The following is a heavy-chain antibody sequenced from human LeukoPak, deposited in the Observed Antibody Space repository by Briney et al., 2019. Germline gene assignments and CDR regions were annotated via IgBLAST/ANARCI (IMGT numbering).Heavy chain of an antibody. Sequence: ASVTVSCKASGYTFTSYDINWVRQAPGQGLEWMGWMNPNSGNTGYAQKFQGRVTMTRNTSISTVYMELSSLRSEDTAVYYCARKAAAGTVAFDIWGQGTMVTVSS. D-gene: IGHD6-13*01. CDR1: GYTFTSYD. V-gene: IGHV1-8*01. CDR3: ARKAAAGTVAFDI. J-gene: IGHJ3*02. CDR2: MNPNSGNT.